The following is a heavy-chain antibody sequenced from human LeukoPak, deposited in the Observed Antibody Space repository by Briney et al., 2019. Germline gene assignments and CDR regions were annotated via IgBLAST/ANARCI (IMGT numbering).Heavy chain of an antibody. CDR3: ARAGGYSYGDALDI. D-gene: IGHD5-18*01. CDR2: IYYSGST. V-gene: IGHV4-59*01. J-gene: IGHJ3*02. Sequence: SETLSLTCTVSGGSISSYYWSWIRQPPGKGLEWIGYIYYSGSTNYSPSLKSRVTISVDTSKNQFSLKLSSVTAADTAVYYCARAGGYSYGDALDIWGQGTMVTVSS. CDR1: GGSISSYY.